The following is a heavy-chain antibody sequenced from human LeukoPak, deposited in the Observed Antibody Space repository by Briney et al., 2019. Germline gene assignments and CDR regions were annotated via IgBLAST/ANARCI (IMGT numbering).Heavy chain of an antibody. V-gene: IGHV3-33*05. Sequence: GGSLRLSCAASGFIFSDYGMHWVRQAPGKGLEWVAVIQNDASTENFADSVKGRFTISRDNSKNTVFLQMNSLRIEDTAVYYCARELSQIVWGGLDYGGQGTLVSVSS. CDR3: ARELSQIVWGGLDY. CDR1: GFIFSDYG. CDR2: IQNDASTE. J-gene: IGHJ4*02. D-gene: IGHD2-21*01.